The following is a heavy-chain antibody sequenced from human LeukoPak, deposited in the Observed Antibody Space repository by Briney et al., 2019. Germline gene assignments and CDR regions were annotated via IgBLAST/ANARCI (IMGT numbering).Heavy chain of an antibody. Sequence: SETLSLTCTVSGGSLRSSSYYWGWIRQPPGKGLGWIGCIYYSGSTYYNPSLKSRVTISVDTSKNQFSLKLSSVTAADTAVYYCARQAYCGGDCYTIDYWGQGTLVTVSS. J-gene: IGHJ4*02. CDR2: IYYSGST. V-gene: IGHV4-39*01. CDR3: ARQAYCGGDCYTIDY. CDR1: GGSLRSSSYY. D-gene: IGHD2-21*01.